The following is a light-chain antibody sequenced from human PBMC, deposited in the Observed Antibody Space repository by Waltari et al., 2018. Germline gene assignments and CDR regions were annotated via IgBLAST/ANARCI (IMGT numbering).Light chain of an antibody. V-gene: IGLV2-11*01. CDR1: SSDVGGYNY. Sequence: QSALTQPRSVSGSPGQSVTISCPGTSSDVGGYNYVSWYHQHPGKAPKLMIYDVNKRPSGVPDRFSGSKSGNTASLTISGLQAEDEGDYYCCSYAYTYTVIFGGGTKLTVL. CDR3: CSYAYTYTVI. J-gene: IGLJ2*01. CDR2: DVN.